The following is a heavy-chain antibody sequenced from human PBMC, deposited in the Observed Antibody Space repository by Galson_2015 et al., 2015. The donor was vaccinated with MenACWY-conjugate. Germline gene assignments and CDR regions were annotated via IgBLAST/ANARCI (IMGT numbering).Heavy chain of an antibody. J-gene: IGHJ1*01. V-gene: IGHV3-33*01. CDR1: GFSFSSYG. CDR3: ARDPGSDAPIDH. CDR2: IWHDGTNK. D-gene: IGHD2-2*01. Sequence: SLRLSCAASGFSFSSYGIHWVRQAPGKGLEWVAVIWHDGTNKYYAESVKGRFTISRDNSQNTLYLQMNSLRDEDSAVYYCARDPGSDAPIDHWGQGTLVTVSS.